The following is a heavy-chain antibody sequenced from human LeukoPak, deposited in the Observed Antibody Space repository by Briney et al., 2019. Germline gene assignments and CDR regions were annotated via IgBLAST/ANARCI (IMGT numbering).Heavy chain of an antibody. J-gene: IGHJ4*02. CDR1: GGSISSYY. D-gene: IGHD3-22*01. CDR2: IYTSGST. Sequence: SETLSLTCTVSGGSISSYYWSWIRQPARKGLEWVGRIYTSGSTNYNPSLKSRVTMSVDTSKNQFSLKLSSVTAPDTAVYHCARDWYDRNFDYWGQRTLVTVSS. V-gene: IGHV4-4*07. CDR3: ARDWYDRNFDY.